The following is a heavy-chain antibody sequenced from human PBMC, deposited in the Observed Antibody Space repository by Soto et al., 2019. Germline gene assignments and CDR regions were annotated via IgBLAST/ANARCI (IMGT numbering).Heavy chain of an antibody. Sequence: QLQLQESGPELVKPSETLSLTCTVSGGSISSSSYYWGWIRQPPGKGLEWIGSIYYSGSTYYNPSLKCRVTISVDTSKNQFSLKLSSVTAADTAVYYCASLGYYYGMDVWGQGTTVTVSS. CDR2: IYYSGST. J-gene: IGHJ6*02. CDR3: ASLGYYYGMDV. V-gene: IGHV4-39*01. D-gene: IGHD3-16*01. CDR1: GGSISSSSYY.